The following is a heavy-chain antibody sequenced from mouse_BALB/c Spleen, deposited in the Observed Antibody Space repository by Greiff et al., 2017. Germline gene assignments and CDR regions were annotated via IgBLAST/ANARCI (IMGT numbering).Heavy chain of an antibody. CDR2: ISNLAYSI. J-gene: IGHJ2*01. D-gene: IGHD1-1*01. Sequence: EVKVVESGGGLVQPGGSRKLSCAASGFTFSDYGMAWVRQAPGKGPEWVAFISNLAYSIYYADTVTGRFTISRENAKNTLYLEMSSLRSEDTAMYYCARNYYGSSLDYWGQGTTLTVSS. V-gene: IGHV5-15*02. CDR3: ARNYYGSSLDY. CDR1: GFTFSDYG.